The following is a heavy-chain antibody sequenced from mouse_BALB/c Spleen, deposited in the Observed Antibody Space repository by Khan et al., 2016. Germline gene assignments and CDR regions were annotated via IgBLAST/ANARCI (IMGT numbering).Heavy chain of an antibody. V-gene: IGHV1-54*03. CDR2: INPGSGGT. CDR1: GYAFTNCL. J-gene: IGHJ3*01. D-gene: IGHD1-1*01. Sequence: QIQLVQSGAELVRPGTSVKVSCKASGYAFTNCLIEWVKQRPGQGLEWIGVINPGSGGTNYNERFKGKATLTADNSSSTAYMQLSSLTSDDSAVYFGESQYGSSYVGFAYWGQGTLVTVSA. CDR3: ESQYGSSYVGFAY.